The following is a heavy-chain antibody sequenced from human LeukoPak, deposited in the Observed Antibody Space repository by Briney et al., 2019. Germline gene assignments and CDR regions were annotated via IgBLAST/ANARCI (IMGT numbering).Heavy chain of an antibody. J-gene: IGHJ4*02. V-gene: IGHV4-34*01. CDR2: ISQSGTT. CDR3: ARGPTTSGVGTFDY. Sequence: SETLSLTCAVSHESFSEHYWNWIRQPPGKGLEWIGEISQSGTTHYNPSLKSRDTISVDTSENQLFLRVTSVTAADTAVYYCARGPTTSGVGTFDYWGQGTLVTVSS. CDR1: HESFSEHY. D-gene: IGHD3-3*01.